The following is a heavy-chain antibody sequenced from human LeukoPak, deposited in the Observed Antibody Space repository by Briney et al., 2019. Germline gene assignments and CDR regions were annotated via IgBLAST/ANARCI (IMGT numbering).Heavy chain of an antibody. Sequence: GASVKVSCKASGYTFSIYGVSWVRQAPGQGLEWVAWISAYNGNTNYAQKFQGRVTMTRDTSISTAYMELSRLRSDDTAVYYCAPEGLVQQWLVQAWGQGTLVTVSS. CDR1: GYTFSIYG. J-gene: IGHJ5*02. CDR2: ISAYNGNT. V-gene: IGHV1-18*01. D-gene: IGHD6-19*01. CDR3: APEGLVQQWLVQA.